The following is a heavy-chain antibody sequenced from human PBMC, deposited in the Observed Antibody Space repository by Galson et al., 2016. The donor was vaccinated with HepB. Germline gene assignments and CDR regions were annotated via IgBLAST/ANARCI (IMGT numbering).Heavy chain of an antibody. D-gene: IGHD2-21*01. J-gene: IGHJ4*02. V-gene: IGHV3-7*01. CDR1: GFTFSSYW. CDR3: ARDVWPEGY. Sequence: SLRLSCAASGFTFSSYWMSWVRQAPGKGLEGVASIERDGSQKFYLDSVKGRFTVSRDNAKNSLYLQMNSLRVEDTAVYYCARDVWPEGYWGQGTLVTVSS. CDR2: IERDGSQK.